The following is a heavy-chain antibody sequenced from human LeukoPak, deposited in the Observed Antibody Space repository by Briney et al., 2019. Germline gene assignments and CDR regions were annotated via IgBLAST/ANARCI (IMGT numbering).Heavy chain of an antibody. CDR1: GGSISSGDYY. Sequence: SETLSLTCTVSGGSISSGDYYWSWIRQPPGKGLEWIGYIYYSGSTYCNPSLKSRVTISVDTSKNQFSLKLSSVTAADTAVYYCARGVYSSSSKAEDYWGQGTLVTVSS. D-gene: IGHD6-6*01. CDR2: IYYSGST. CDR3: ARGVYSSSSKAEDY. V-gene: IGHV4-30-4*01. J-gene: IGHJ4*02.